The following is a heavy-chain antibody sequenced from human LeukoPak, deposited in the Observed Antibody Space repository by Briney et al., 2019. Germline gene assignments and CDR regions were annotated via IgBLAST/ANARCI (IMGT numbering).Heavy chain of an antibody. CDR2: TSGGGHAT. V-gene: IGHV3-23*01. CDR3: AKDRTGSSPSYYNGMDV. Sequence: GGSLRLSCAASGFTFTSSAMSWVRQAPGKGLEWVSSTSGGGHATYYADSVKGRFTISRDNSKNTLYLQMNSLRVEDTAIYYCAKDRTGSSPSYYNGMDVWGQGTTVTVSS. CDR1: GFTFTSSA. D-gene: IGHD3-10*01. J-gene: IGHJ6*02.